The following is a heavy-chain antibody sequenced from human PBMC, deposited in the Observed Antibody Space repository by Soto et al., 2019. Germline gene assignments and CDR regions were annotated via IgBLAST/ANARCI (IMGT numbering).Heavy chain of an antibody. D-gene: IGHD6-19*01. CDR2: ISWNSGSI. CDR3: AKDADSSGWYSDY. V-gene: IGHV3-9*01. J-gene: IGHJ4*02. Sequence: GGSLRLSCAASGFTFDDYAMHWVRQAPGKGLEWVSGISWNSGSIGYADSVKGRFTISRDNAKNSLYLQMNSLRAEDTALYYCAKDADSSGWYSDYWGQGTLVTVSS. CDR1: GFTFDDYA.